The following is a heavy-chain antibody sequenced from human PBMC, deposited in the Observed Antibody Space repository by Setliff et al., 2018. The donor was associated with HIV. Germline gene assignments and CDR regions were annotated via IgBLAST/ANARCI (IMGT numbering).Heavy chain of an antibody. V-gene: IGHV3-9*01. CDR2: IFLEGGGT. D-gene: IGHD2-8*02. Sequence: LRLSCVGSGFNIEEYAAHWVRQIPGKGLEWVSGIFLEGGGTDYADSVRGRFTVSRDNAKNSVYLQMNSLSAEDTGIYYCARLAYCTGGTCYPYYHGMDVWGQGTTVTVSS. CDR1: GFNIEEYA. J-gene: IGHJ6*02. CDR3: ARLAYCTGGTCYPYYHGMDV.